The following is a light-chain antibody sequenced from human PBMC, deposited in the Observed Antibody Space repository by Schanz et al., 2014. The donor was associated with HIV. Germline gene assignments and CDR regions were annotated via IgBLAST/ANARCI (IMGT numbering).Light chain of an antibody. Sequence: QLVLTQSPSASASLGASVKLTCTLSSGHSNYAVAWHQQQPEKGPRYLMNLNSDGSHNKGDGIPDRFSGSSSGAERYLTISSLQSEDEADYYCQTWDTGTHVLFGGGTKLIVL. J-gene: IGLJ2*01. CDR3: QTWDTGTHVL. V-gene: IGLV4-69*01. CDR2: LNSDGSH. CDR1: SGHSNYA.